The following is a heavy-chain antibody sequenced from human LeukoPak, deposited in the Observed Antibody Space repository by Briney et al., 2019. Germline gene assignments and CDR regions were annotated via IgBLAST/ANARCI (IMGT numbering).Heavy chain of an antibody. D-gene: IGHD3-22*01. J-gene: IGHJ3*02. CDR3: TSGYYDIGAFDI. Sequence: PSQTLSLTCAVSGGSISSGGYSWSWIRQPPGKGLEWIGYIYHSGSTYYNPSLKSRVTISVDTSKNQFSLKLSSVTAADTAVYYCTSGYYDIGAFDIWGQGTMVTVSS. CDR1: GGSISSGGYS. CDR2: IYHSGST. V-gene: IGHV4-30-2*05.